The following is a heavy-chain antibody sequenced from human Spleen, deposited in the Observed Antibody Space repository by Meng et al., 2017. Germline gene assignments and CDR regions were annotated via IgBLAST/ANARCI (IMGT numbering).Heavy chain of an antibody. Sequence: GESLKISCKGSESTFTTYWIGWVRQMPGKGLEWMGIIYPGDSDARYSPSFHGQVTMSADKSISTAYLQWSSLKDSDTAMYYCARTYCSGGSCYADYYYGMDVWGQGTTVTVSS. V-gene: IGHV5-51*01. J-gene: IGHJ6*02. CDR1: ESTFTTYW. D-gene: IGHD2-15*01. CDR2: IYPGDSDA. CDR3: ARTYCSGGSCYADYYYGMDV.